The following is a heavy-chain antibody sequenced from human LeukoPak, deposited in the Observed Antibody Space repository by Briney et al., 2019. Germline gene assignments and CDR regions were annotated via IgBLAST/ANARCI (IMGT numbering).Heavy chain of an antibody. CDR1: SGSLSSGSSY. CDR2: IYTTGDT. V-gene: IGHV4-61*02. J-gene: IGHJ4*02. Sequence: SETLSLTCTVSSGSLSSGSSYWSWIRQPAGRGLEWIGRIYTTGDTNYNPSLESRVTVSVDTSKNQFSLKLSSVTAADTAVYYCVRDRHYYDTSGYYQLDYWGQGTLVTVSS. D-gene: IGHD3-22*01. CDR3: VRDRHYYDTSGYYQLDY.